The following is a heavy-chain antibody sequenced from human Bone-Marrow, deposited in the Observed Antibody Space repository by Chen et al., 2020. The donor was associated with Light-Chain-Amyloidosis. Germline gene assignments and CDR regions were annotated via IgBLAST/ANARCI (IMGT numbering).Heavy chain of an antibody. V-gene: IGHV3-74*01. CDR1: GFTFSSYW. D-gene: IGHD3-9*01. CDR2: INSDESST. J-gene: IGHJ6*02. CDR3: ARDTTGRNYDILTGYYAIGYGMDV. Sequence: EVQLVESGGGLVQPGGSLRLSCAASGFTFSSYWMHWVRQAPGKGLVWVSRINSDESSTSYADSVKGRFTISRDNAKNTLYLQMNSLRAEDTAVYYCARDTTGRNYDILTGYYAIGYGMDVWGQGTTVTVSS.